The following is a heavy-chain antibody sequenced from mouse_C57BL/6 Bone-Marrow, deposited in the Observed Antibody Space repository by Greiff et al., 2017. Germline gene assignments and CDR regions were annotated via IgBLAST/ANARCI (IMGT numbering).Heavy chain of an antibody. Sequence: VQLQQPGAELVTPGASVKLSCKASGYTFTSYWMPWVKQRPGQGLEWIGMIHPNSGSTTYNEKFQSKATLTVDKSSSTAYMQLSSLTSEDSAVYYCARERDYYGSSPYYYAMDYWGQGTSVTVSS. CDR3: ARERDYYGSSPYYYAMDY. J-gene: IGHJ4*01. D-gene: IGHD1-1*01. CDR1: GYTFTSYW. CDR2: IHPNSGST. V-gene: IGHV1-64*01.